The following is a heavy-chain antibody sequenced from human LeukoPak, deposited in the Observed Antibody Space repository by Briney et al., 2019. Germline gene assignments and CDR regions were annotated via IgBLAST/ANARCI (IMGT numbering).Heavy chain of an antibody. J-gene: IGHJ4*02. CDR2: IKEDGSEK. D-gene: IGHD6-6*01. Sequence: PGGSLRLSCAASGFTFRGYWMSWVRQAPGKGLEWVANIKEDGSEKYYVDSVKGRFTISRDNAKNSLNLQMDSLRVEDTAVYYCTRGDSSSKIDYWGQGTLLTVSS. CDR1: GFTFRGYW. V-gene: IGHV3-7*01. CDR3: TRGDSSSKIDY.